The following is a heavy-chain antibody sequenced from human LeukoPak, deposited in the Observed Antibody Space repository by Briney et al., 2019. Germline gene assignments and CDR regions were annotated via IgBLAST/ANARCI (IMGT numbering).Heavy chain of an antibody. V-gene: IGHV3-30*18. CDR3: AKDGPGFSGWADY. CDR1: GFTFSNYG. Sequence: GSLRLSCAASGFTFSNYGMHWVRQAPGKGLEWVAIVSSVGSDKYYADSVKGRFTISRDNSKNTQYLQMNSLRPEDTAIYYCAKDGPGFSGWADYWGQGTLVTVSS. J-gene: IGHJ4*02. D-gene: IGHD6-19*01. CDR2: VSSVGSDK.